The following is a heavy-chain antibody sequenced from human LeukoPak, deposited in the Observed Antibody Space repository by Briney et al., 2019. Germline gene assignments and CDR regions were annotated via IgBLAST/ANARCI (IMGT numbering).Heavy chain of an antibody. V-gene: IGHV1-69*05. Sequence: SVKVPCKASGGTFSSYAISWVRQAPGQGLEWMGGIIPIFGTANYAQKFQGRVTITTDESTSTAYMELSSLRSEDTAVYYCASSCSSTSCYGARGYFDYWGQGTLVTVSS. D-gene: IGHD2-2*01. CDR2: IIPIFGTA. CDR1: GGTFSSYA. CDR3: ASSCSSTSCYGARGYFDY. J-gene: IGHJ4*02.